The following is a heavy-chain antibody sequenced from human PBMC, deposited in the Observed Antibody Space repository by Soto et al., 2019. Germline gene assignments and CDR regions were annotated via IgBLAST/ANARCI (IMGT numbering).Heavy chain of an antibody. Sequence: SETLSLTCTLSGGSISTYYWSWIRQPPGKGLDWIGNINYSGSTNYNPSLKSRVTISVDTSKNQFSLKLSSVTDADTAVYYCARARYCTNGVCYSTPYYYYGMDVWGQGTTVTVSS. D-gene: IGHD2-8*01. CDR1: GGSISTYY. V-gene: IGHV4-59*12. CDR2: INYSGST. J-gene: IGHJ6*02. CDR3: ARARYCTNGVCYSTPYYYYGMDV.